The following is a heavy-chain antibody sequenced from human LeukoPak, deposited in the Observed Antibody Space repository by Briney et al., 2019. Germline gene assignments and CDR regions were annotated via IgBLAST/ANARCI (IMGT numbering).Heavy chain of an antibody. Sequence: ASVKVSCKASGYTFTSYGISWVRQAPGQGREWMGWISAYNGNTNYAQKLQGRVTMTTDTSTSTAYMELRSLRSDDTAVYYCARTKYCSSTSCPSGWFDPWGQGTLVTVSS. D-gene: IGHD2-2*01. CDR3: ARTKYCSSTSCPSGWFDP. V-gene: IGHV1-18*01. J-gene: IGHJ5*02. CDR1: GYTFTSYG. CDR2: ISAYNGNT.